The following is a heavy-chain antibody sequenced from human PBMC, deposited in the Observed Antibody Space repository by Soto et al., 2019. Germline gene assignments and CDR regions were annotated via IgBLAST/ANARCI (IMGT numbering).Heavy chain of an antibody. V-gene: IGHV6-1*01. Sequence: QVLLQQSGPGLVKPSQTLSLTCAISGDSVSSNSAAWNWIRQFPSRGLEWLGRTYYRSKYYNDYAVSLKSRTTINPDTSQNQFSLQLYSVTPEDTAVYYGARAVWTVTGGYYFDNWGRGTLVTASS. CDR3: ARAVWTVTGGYYFDN. CDR1: GDSVSSNSAA. CDR2: TYYRSKYYN. J-gene: IGHJ4*02. D-gene: IGHD4-17*01.